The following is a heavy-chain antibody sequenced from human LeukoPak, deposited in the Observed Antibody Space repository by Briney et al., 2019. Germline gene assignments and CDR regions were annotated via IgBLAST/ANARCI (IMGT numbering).Heavy chain of an antibody. CDR3: ARIPGYSYGKGGSDY. J-gene: IGHJ4*02. CDR2: ISSSSSYI. Sequence: GGSLRLSCAASGFTFSSYSMNWVRQAPGKGLEWVSSISSSSSYIYYADSVKGRFTISRDNAKNSLYLQMNSLRAEDTAVYYCARIPGYSYGKGGSDYWGQGTLDTVSS. CDR1: GFTFSSYS. D-gene: IGHD5-18*01. V-gene: IGHV3-21*01.